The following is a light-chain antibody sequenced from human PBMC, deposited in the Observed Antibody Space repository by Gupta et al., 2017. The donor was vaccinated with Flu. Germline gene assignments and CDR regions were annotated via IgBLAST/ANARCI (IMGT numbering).Light chain of an antibody. CDR2: KAS. J-gene: IGKJ3*01. V-gene: IGKV1-5*03. CDR3: QQYNSYSLVT. CDR1: QSISSW. Sequence: STLSASVGDRVTITCRASQSISSWLAWYQQKPGKAPKLLIYKASSLESGVPSRFSGSGSGTEFTLTISSLQPDDFATYYCQQYNSYSLVTFGPGTKVDIK.